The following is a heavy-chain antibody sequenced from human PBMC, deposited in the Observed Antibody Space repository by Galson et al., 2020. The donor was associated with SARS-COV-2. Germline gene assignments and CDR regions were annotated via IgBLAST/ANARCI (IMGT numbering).Heavy chain of an antibody. CDR3: ATVAPRNWNQPAGEDWFDP. J-gene: IGHJ5*02. D-gene: IGHD1-1*01. CDR1: GYTLTELS. V-gene: IGHV1-24*01. Sequence: ASVKVSCKVSGYTLTELSMHWVRQAPGKGLEWMGGFDPEDGETIYAQKFQGRVTMTEDTSTDTAYMELSSLRSEDTAVYYCATVAPRNWNQPAGEDWFDPWGRNPGHRLL. CDR2: FDPEDGET.